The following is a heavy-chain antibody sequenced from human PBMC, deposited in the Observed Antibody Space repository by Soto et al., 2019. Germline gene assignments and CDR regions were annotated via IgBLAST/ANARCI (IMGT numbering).Heavy chain of an antibody. Sequence: KTSETLSLTCDVSRYSINNNNWWSWVRQPPGGGLEWIGELHHGGSTNYNPSLESRATFSVDISKNQFFLKLSSVTAAEPAVYYCTKNSAYALDYWGQGTLVTVS. D-gene: IGHD5-12*01. J-gene: IGHJ4*02. CDR3: TKNSAYALDY. V-gene: IGHV4-4*02. CDR2: LHHGGST. CDR1: RYSINNNNW.